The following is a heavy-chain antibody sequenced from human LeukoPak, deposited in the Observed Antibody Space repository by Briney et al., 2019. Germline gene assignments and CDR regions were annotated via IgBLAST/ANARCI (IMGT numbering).Heavy chain of an antibody. CDR3: AKGAGRSGYHVDY. CDR2: ITWNSGSI. Sequence: AGGSLRLSCAGSGFTFDDYAMHWVRQAPGKGLEWVSGITWNSGSIAYADSVKGRFTISRDNAKNSLYLQMNSLRAEDMASYYCAKGAGRSGYHVDYWGQGTLVTVSS. CDR1: GFTFDDYA. J-gene: IGHJ4*02. V-gene: IGHV3-9*03. D-gene: IGHD3-3*01.